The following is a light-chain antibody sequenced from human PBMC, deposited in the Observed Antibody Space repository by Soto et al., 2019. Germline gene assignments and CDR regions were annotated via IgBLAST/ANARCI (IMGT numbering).Light chain of an antibody. CDR3: QQYKSWPYT. CDR1: QNIDDY. Sequence: DIQMTQSPSTLSASVGGRVTITCRASQNIDDYLAWYQYKPGKAPKLLIYKASRLQSEVPSKFSGSGSGTEFTLTITSLQPDDLATYYCQQYKSWPYTFGQGTNLEI. V-gene: IGKV1-5*03. J-gene: IGKJ2*01. CDR2: KAS.